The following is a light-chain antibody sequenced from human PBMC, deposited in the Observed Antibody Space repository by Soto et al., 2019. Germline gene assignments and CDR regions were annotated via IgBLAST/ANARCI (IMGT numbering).Light chain of an antibody. Sequence: EIVLTQSPATLSLSPGERATLSCRASQSVSSYLAWYQQKPGQAPRLLIYDASNRATGIPARFSGSGSGTDFTLTISSLEPEDFAVYYCQQRSNWLLSFGGGTTVELK. CDR3: QQRSNWLLS. CDR2: DAS. CDR1: QSVSSY. J-gene: IGKJ4*01. V-gene: IGKV3-11*01.